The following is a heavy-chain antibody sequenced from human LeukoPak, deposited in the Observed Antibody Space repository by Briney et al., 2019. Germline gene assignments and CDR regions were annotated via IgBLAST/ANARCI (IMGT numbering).Heavy chain of an antibody. D-gene: IGHD6-19*01. Sequence: SETLSLTCAVYGGSFSGYYWSWIRQPPGKGLEWIGEINHSGSTNYNPSLKSRVTISVDTSKNQFSLKLSSVTAADTAVYYCARGRRAVAVRNYFDYWGQGTLVTVSS. CDR1: GGSFSGYY. V-gene: IGHV4-34*01. J-gene: IGHJ4*02. CDR3: ARGRRAVAVRNYFDY. CDR2: INHSGST.